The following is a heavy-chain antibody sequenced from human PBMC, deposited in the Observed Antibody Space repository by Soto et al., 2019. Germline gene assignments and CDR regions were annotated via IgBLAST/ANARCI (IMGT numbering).Heavy chain of an antibody. V-gene: IGHV4-59*01. CDR1: GGSISSYY. CDR3: ARVYGGAFDY. CDR2: IYYSGST. J-gene: IGHJ4*02. Sequence: SETLSLTCTVSGGSISSYYWSWIRQPPGKGLEWIGYIYYSGSTNYNPSLKSRVTISVDTSKNQFSLKLSSVTAADTAVCYCARVYGGAFDYWGQGTLVTVSS. D-gene: IGHD2-2*02.